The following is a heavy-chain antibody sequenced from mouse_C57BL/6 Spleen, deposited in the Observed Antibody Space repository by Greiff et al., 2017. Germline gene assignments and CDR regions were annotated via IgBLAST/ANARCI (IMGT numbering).Heavy chain of an antibody. CDR2: IDPETGGT. CDR1: GYTFTDYE. V-gene: IGHV1-15*01. Sequence: QVQLKESGAELVRPGASVTLSCKASGYTFTDYEMHWVKQTPVHGLEWIGAIDPETGGTAYNQKFKGKAILTADKSSSTAYMELRSLTSEDSAVYYCTRLLPYYFDYWGQGTTLTVSS. J-gene: IGHJ2*01. D-gene: IGHD1-1*01. CDR3: TRLLPYYFDY.